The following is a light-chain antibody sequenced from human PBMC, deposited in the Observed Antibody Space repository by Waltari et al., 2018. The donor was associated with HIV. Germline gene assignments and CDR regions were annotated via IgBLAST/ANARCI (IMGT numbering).Light chain of an antibody. CDR3: QSYDSSLSGWV. Sequence: QSVLTQPPSVSGAPGQRVPIPCTGSGSNIGAGFDVHWYQQLPGTAPKLRIFGNRNRPSGVPDRFSGSRSGTSASLAITGLHTEDEADYYCQSYDSSLSGWVFGGGTKLTVL. V-gene: IGLV1-40*01. J-gene: IGLJ3*02. CDR1: GSNIGAGFD. CDR2: GNR.